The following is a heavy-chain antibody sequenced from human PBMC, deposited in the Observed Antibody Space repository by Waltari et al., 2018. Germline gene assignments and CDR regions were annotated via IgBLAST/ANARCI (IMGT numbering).Heavy chain of an antibody. Sequence: EVQLVESGGGLVQPGGSLRLSCAASGFTVSSNYMSWVRQAPGKGMEGVSVNYRGGSTDYADAVKGRCTITRDNAKSTLYRQMNSRGAEETAVYYCARGTAQSNGMDVWGQGTTVTVSS. V-gene: IGHV3-66*02. CDR2: NYRGGST. D-gene: IGHD5-18*01. CDR1: GFTVSSNY. J-gene: IGHJ6*02. CDR3: ARGTAQSNGMDV.